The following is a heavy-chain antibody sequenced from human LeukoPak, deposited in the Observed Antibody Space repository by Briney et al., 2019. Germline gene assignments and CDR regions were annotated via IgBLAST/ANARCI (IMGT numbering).Heavy chain of an antibody. CDR3: ARKRPNYFDY. J-gene: IGHJ4*02. CDR2: ISYDGNNK. Sequence: GGSLRLSCAASGFTFSNYGIHWVRQAPGKGLEWVAVISYDGNNKYYADSVKGRFTISRDNSKNTLFLQMNSLRAEDTALYYCARKRPNYFDYWGQGTLVTVSS. V-gene: IGHV3-30*03. CDR1: GFTFSNYG.